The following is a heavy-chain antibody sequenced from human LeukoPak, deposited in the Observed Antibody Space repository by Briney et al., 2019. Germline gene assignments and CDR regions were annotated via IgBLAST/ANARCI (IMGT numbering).Heavy chain of an antibody. CDR3: ARAPYEPNYDTSGYYSQHYWYFDL. CDR2: INPNSGDT. J-gene: IGHJ2*01. Sequence: ASVRVSCKASGYTFTGYYIHWVRQAPGQGLEWMGWINPNSGDTNYAQNFQGRVTMTRDTSISTAYMDLSRLNSDDTAVYYCARAPYEPNYDTSGYYSQHYWYFDLWGRGTLVTVSS. CDR1: GYTFTGYY. V-gene: IGHV1-2*02. D-gene: IGHD3-22*01.